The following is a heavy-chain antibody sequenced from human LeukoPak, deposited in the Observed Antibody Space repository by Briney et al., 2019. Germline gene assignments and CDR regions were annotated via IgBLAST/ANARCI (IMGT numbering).Heavy chain of an antibody. D-gene: IGHD6-19*01. CDR1: GGSISSGGYS. V-gene: IGHV4-30-2*01. Sequence: SETLPLTCAVSGGSISSGGYSWSWIRQPPGKGLEWIGYIYHSGSTYYNPSLKSRVTISVDRSKNQFSLKLSSVTAADTAVYYCARGSIAVTEAFDIWGQGTMVTVSS. CDR3: ARGSIAVTEAFDI. CDR2: IYHSGST. J-gene: IGHJ3*02.